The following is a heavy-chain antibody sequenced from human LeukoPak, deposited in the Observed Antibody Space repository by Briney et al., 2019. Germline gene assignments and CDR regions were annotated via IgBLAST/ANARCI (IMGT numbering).Heavy chain of an antibody. CDR3: TTDPEGIAVAGTDPIQDF. Sequence: GGSLRLSCAASGFTFSSYWMTWVRQAPGEGLEWVGRIKSKTDGGTTDYAAPVKGRFTISRDDSKNTLYLQMNSLKTEDTAVYYCTTDPEGIAVAGTDPIQDFWGQGTLVTVSS. D-gene: IGHD6-19*01. J-gene: IGHJ4*02. CDR1: GFTFSSYW. CDR2: IKSKTDGGTT. V-gene: IGHV3-15*01.